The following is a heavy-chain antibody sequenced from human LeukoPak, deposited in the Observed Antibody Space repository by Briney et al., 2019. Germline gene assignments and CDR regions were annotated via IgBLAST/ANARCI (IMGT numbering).Heavy chain of an antibody. Sequence: SQTLSLTCTVSGGSISSGSYYWSWIRQPAGKGLEWIGRICTSGSTNYNPSLKSRVTISVDTSKNQFSLKLSSVTAADTAVYYCASPYSSGWYGAFDIWGQGTMVTVSS. CDR2: ICTSGST. V-gene: IGHV4-61*02. CDR1: GGSISSGSYY. J-gene: IGHJ3*02. D-gene: IGHD6-19*01. CDR3: ASPYSSGWYGAFDI.